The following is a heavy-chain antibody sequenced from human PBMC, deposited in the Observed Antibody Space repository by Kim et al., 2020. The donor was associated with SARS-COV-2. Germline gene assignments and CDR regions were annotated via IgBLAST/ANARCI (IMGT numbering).Heavy chain of an antibody. Sequence: SETLSHTCTVSGASISSGGYYWSWIRQHPGKGLEWLGYIYYSGSTYYNPSLKSRVTISLDTSKNQFSLNLSSVTAADTAVYYCARDYRDVDTALPYYFD. CDR3: ARDYRDVDTALPYYFD. D-gene: IGHD5-18*01. J-gene: IGHJ4*01. V-gene: IGHV4-31*03. CDR2: IYYSGST. CDR1: GASISSGGYY.